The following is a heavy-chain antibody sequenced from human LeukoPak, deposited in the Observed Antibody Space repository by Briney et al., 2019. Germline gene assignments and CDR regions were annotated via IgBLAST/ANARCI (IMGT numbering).Heavy chain of an antibody. J-gene: IGHJ4*02. Sequence: ASVKVSCKASGYTFTGYYMHWVRQAPGQGLEWMGWINPNSGGTNCAQKFQGRVTMTRDTSISTAYMELSRLRSDDTAVYYCAREYSSSSFDYWGQGTLVTVSS. CDR2: INPNSGGT. V-gene: IGHV1-2*02. CDR1: GYTFTGYY. D-gene: IGHD6-6*01. CDR3: AREYSSSSFDY.